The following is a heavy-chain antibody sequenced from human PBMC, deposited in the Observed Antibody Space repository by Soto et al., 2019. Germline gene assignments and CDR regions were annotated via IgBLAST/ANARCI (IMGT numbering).Heavy chain of an antibody. CDR2: IYYNGNT. D-gene: IGHD7-27*01. CDR3: ARSNWYSEY. CDR1: GGSISNHY. V-gene: IGHV4-59*11. Sequence: QVQLQESGPGLVKPSETLSLTCTVSGGSISNHYWSWIRQPPGKGLEWIGYIYYNGNTNYNPSLKSRVTMSVDTSKNQSSLKLSSVTAAGTAVYYCARSNWYSEYWGQPTLVTVSS. J-gene: IGHJ4*02.